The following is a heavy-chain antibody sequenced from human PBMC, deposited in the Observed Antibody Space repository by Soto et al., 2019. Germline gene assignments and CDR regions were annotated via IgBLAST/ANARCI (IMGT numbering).Heavy chain of an antibody. J-gene: IGHJ4*01. CDR3: TSDSGYDSTD. CDR2: FSGGGNNT. CDR1: GFTFGNYG. D-gene: IGHD3-22*01. Sequence: EVQLLESGGGLVQPGGSLRLSCAASGFTFGNYGMSWVRQAPGKGLEWISGFSGGGNNTDTKYADSVKGRFTISRDSSKSALSLRMLGLGVEETAIYFWTSDSGYDSTDWGHGTLVTVSS. V-gene: IGHV3-23*01.